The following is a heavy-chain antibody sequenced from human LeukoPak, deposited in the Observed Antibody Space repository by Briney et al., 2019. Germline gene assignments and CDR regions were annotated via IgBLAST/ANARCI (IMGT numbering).Heavy chain of an antibody. CDR3: ARDVLMVYARGFGWFDP. Sequence: ASVKVSCKASGYTFTSYYMHWVRQAPGQGLEWMGIINPSGGSTSYAQKFQGRVTMTRDMSTSTVYMELSSPRSEDTAVYYCARDVLMVYARGFGWFDPWGQGTLVTVSS. CDR2: INPSGGST. CDR1: GYTFTSYY. J-gene: IGHJ5*02. V-gene: IGHV1-46*01. D-gene: IGHD2-8*01.